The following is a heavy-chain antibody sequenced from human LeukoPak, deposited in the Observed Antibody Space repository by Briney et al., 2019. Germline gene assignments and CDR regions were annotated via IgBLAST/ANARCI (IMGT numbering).Heavy chain of an antibody. CDR1: GFTFSSYW. D-gene: IGHD7-27*01. J-gene: IGHJ5*02. CDR3: AKTNWGYNWFDP. CDR2: INSDGSST. Sequence: GGSLRLSCAASGFTFSSYWMHWVRQAPGKGLVWVSRINSDGSSTSYADSVEGRFTISRDNAKNTLYLQMNSLRAEDTAVYYCAKTNWGYNWFDPWGQGTLVTVSS. V-gene: IGHV3-74*01.